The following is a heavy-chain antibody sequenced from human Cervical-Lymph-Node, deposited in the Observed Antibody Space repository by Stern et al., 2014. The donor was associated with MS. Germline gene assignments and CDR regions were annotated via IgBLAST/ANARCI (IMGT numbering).Heavy chain of an antibody. D-gene: IGHD3-10*01. CDR2: ISSSSSYI. CDR1: GFTFSSYS. J-gene: IGHJ4*02. Sequence: EVQLVESGGGLVQPGGSLRLSCAASGFTFSSYSMNWVRQAPGKGLEWVSSISSSSSYIYYADSVKGRFTISRDNAKNSLYLQMNSLRAEDTAVYYCARDEVGELYGFDYWGQGTLVTVSS. V-gene: IGHV3-21*01. CDR3: ARDEVGELYGFDY.